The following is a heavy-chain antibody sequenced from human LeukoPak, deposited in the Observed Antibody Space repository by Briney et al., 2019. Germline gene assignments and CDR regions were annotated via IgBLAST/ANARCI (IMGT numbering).Heavy chain of an antibody. CDR1: GGTFSSYA. D-gene: IGHD3-22*01. CDR2: IIPIFGTA. J-gene: IGHJ3*02. Sequence: ASVKVSCKASGGTFSSYAISWVRQAPGQGLEWMGGIIPIFGTANYAQKFQGRVTITADKSTSTVYMELSSLRSEDTAVYYCARFLSSTDSGAYYSTVDLFDIWGQGTMVTFS. CDR3: ARFLSSTDSGAYYSTVDLFDI. V-gene: IGHV1-69*06.